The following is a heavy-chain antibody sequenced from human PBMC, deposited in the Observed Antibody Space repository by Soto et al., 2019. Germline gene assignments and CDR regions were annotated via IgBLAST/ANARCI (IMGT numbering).Heavy chain of an antibody. Sequence: SVKVSCKASGGTYSSYTFSWVRQAPGQGLQWMGGIIGIFGKTDYAQKFQGRLTIAADASTSTVYMELSSLSSEDTAVYYCARGKGITPDGGPTKKISYKRAVGGKEPQATVP. CDR2: IIGIFGKT. V-gene: IGHV1-69*13. J-gene: IGHJ4*01. CDR3: ARGKGITPDGGPTKKISYKRAV. CDR1: GGTYSSYT. D-gene: IGHD1-20*01.